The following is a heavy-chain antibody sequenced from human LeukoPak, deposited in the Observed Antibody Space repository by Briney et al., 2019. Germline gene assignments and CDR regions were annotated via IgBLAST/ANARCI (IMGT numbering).Heavy chain of an antibody. CDR1: GFTVSRNY. D-gene: IGHD2-2*01. V-gene: IGHV3-21*01. Sequence: GGSLRLSCAASGFTVSRNYMNWVRQAPGKGLEWVSSISSSSSYIYYADSVKGRFTISRDNAKNSLYLQMNSLRAEDTAVYYCARDGASAGHYGFDIWGQGTMVTVS. CDR3: ARDGASAGHYGFDI. J-gene: IGHJ3*02. CDR2: ISSSSSYI.